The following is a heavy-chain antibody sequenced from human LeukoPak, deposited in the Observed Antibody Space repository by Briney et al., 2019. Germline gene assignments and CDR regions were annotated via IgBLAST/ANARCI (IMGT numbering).Heavy chain of an antibody. V-gene: IGHV1-8*03. CDR1: GYTFTSYD. Sequence: ASVKVPCKASGYTFTSYDINWVRQATGQGLEWMGWMNPNSGNTGYAQKFQGRVTITRNTSISTAYMELSSLRSEDTAVYYCARGRWDYYDSSGYYADYWGQGTLVTVSS. D-gene: IGHD3-22*01. CDR2: MNPNSGNT. J-gene: IGHJ4*02. CDR3: ARGRWDYYDSSGYYADY.